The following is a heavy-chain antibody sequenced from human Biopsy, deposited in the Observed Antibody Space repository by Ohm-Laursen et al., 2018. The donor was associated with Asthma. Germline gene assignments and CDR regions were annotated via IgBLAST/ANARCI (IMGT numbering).Heavy chain of an antibody. Sequence: ASVKVSCKTSGFPFTAYYIHWARQAPGQGLEWMGWISLNTGDANLAQKFRGWVTMTRDTSISTAYLVLSGLKSHDTAVYYCARAPYSDAIDSWGQGTLVAVSS. D-gene: IGHD1-26*01. J-gene: IGHJ4*02. CDR1: GFPFTAYY. V-gene: IGHV1-2*04. CDR3: ARAPYSDAIDS. CDR2: ISLNTGDA.